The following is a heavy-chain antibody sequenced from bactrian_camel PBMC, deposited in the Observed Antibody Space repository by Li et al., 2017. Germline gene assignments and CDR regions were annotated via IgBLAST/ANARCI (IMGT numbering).Heavy chain of an antibody. CDR1: GCPGRMYC. CDR3: AAVCEFRYGHFDFNIGS. Sequence: HVQLVESGGGSVQAGGSLRLSCAASGCPGRMYCMGWLRQAPGKEREGVAAFDSDGITHYADSVKGRFTISRDNAKNTLYLQMNSLKPEDSAMYYCAAVCEFRYGHFDFNIGSRGQGTQVTVSS. D-gene: IGHD2*01. V-gene: IGHV3S53*01. CDR2: FDSDGIT. J-gene: IGHJ4*01.